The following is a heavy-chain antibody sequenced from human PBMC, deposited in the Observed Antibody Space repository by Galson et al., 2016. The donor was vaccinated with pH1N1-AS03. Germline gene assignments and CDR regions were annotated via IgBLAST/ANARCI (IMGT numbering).Heavy chain of an antibody. V-gene: IGHV1-18*04. J-gene: IGHJ3*02. D-gene: IGHD2-15*01. CDR2: ISGYDDDT. Sequence: SVKVSCKASGYTFSTYGVSWVRQAPGQGLEWMGWISGYDDDTNYAQNVAGRVTMTTDKSTSTVYMELRSLRSDDTAMYYCARDRGFRPDTFDMWGQGTMVTVSS. CDR1: GYTFSTYG. CDR3: ARDRGFRPDTFDM.